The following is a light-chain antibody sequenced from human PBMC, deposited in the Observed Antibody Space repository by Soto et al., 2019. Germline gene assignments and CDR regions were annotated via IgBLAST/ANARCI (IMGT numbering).Light chain of an antibody. CDR3: SSYAGRNIVL. Sequence: QSALTQPPSASGSPGQSVTIACTGTSSDVGGYKYVSWYQQHPGKAPKLMIYAVHKRPSGVPDRFSGSKSGHTASLTVSGLQADDEADYFCSSYAGRNIVLFGGGTKVTVL. CDR1: SSDVGGYKY. V-gene: IGLV2-8*01. CDR2: AVH. J-gene: IGLJ2*01.